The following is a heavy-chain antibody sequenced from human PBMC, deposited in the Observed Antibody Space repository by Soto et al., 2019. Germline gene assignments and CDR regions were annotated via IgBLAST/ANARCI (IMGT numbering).Heavy chain of an antibody. V-gene: IGHV1-3*01. CDR3: ARDLLEAAPDQVGFDY. J-gene: IGHJ4*02. CDR2: INAGNGNT. D-gene: IGHD6-6*01. Sequence: GASVKVYCTASVYGFTIYLMDWRRHAPGQRLEWMGWINAGNGNTKYSQKFQGRVTITRDTSASTAYMELSSLRSEDTAVYYCARDLLEAAPDQVGFDYWGQGTLVTVSS. CDR1: VYGFTIYL.